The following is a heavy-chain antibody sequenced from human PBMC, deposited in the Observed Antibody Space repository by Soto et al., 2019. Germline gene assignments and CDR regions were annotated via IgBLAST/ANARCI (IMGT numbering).Heavy chain of an antibody. V-gene: IGHV3-21*01. D-gene: IGHD3-10*01. J-gene: IGHJ4*02. CDR1: GFTFSDYT. Sequence: EVQLVESGGGLVKPGGPLRLSCAASGFTFSDYTMSWVRQVPGKGLEWVSSISSSSSYIYYADSVKGRFTVSRDNAKNSLYLQLNRVRAEDTAVYYCAREAAGSGHFDCWGQGTLVTVSS. CDR2: ISSSSSYI. CDR3: AREAAGSGHFDC.